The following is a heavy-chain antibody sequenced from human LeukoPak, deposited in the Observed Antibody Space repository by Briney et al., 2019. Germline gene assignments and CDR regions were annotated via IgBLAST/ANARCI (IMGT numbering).Heavy chain of an antibody. J-gene: IGHJ5*02. CDR3: ASKTTVSPHWFDP. CDR2: IYYSGST. CDR1: GGSFSGYY. D-gene: IGHD4-17*01. Sequence: PSETLSLTCAVYGGSFSGYYWSWIRQPPGKGLEWIGYIYYSGSTYYNPSLKSRVTISVDTSKNQFSLKLSSVTAADTAVYYCASKTTVSPHWFDPWGQGTLVTVSS. V-gene: IGHV4-30-4*08.